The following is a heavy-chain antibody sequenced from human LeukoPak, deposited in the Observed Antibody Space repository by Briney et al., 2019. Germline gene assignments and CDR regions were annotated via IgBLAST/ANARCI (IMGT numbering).Heavy chain of an antibody. D-gene: IGHD3-3*01. Sequence: GGSLRLSCAASGFTFSSYSMNWVRQAPGKGLEWVSSISSSSSYIYYADSVKGRFTISRDNAKNSLYLQMNSLRAEDTAVYYCARGASVDYDFWSGYSAQKYYFGYWGQGTLVTVSS. CDR3: ARGASVDYDFWSGYSAQKYYFGY. V-gene: IGHV3-21*01. CDR2: ISSSSSYI. J-gene: IGHJ4*02. CDR1: GFTFSSYS.